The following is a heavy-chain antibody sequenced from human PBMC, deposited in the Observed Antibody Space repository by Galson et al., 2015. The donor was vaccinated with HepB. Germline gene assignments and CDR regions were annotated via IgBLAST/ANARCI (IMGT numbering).Heavy chain of an antibody. CDR3: ATDLLTGIAVAGTLGYYYGMDV. CDR2: FDPEDGET. Sequence: SVKVSCKVSGYTLTELPMHWVRQAPGKGLEWMGGFDPEDGETIYAQKFQGRVTMTEDTSTDTAYMELSSLRSEDTAVYYCATDLLTGIAVAGTLGYYYGMDVWGQGTTVTVSS. V-gene: IGHV1-24*01. D-gene: IGHD6-19*01. J-gene: IGHJ6*02. CDR1: GYTLTELP.